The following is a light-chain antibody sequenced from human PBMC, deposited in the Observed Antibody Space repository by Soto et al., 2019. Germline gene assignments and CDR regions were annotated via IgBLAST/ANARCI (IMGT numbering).Light chain of an antibody. J-gene: IGLJ1*01. CDR1: SSDVGGYNY. CDR2: EVS. Sequence: QSALTQPASVSGSPGQSITISCTGTSSDVGGYNYVSWSQQHPGKAPQHMIYEVSNRPSGVSNRFSGSKSGNTASLTISGLQAEDEADYYCSSYTSSNTYVFGTGTKVTVL. CDR3: SSYTSSNTYV. V-gene: IGLV2-14*01.